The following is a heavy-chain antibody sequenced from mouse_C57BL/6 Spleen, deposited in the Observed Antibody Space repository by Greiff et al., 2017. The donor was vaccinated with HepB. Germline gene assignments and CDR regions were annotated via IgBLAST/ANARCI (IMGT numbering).Heavy chain of an antibody. J-gene: IGHJ1*03. Sequence: EVKLQESGPGLVKPSQSLSLTCSVTGYSITSGYYWNWIRQFPGNKLEWMGYISYDGSNNYNPSLKNRISITRDTSKNQFFLKLNSVTTEDTATYDCAREGDDAFDVWGTGTTVTVSS. D-gene: IGHD2-12*01. CDR2: ISYDGSN. CDR1: GYSITSGYY. V-gene: IGHV3-6*01. CDR3: AREGDDAFDV.